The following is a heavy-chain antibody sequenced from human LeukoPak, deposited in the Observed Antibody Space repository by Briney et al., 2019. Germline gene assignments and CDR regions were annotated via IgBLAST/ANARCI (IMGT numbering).Heavy chain of an antibody. Sequence: SETLSLTCTVSGGFISRGDYYGSWIRRPRGKGLEWIGYIYYSGSTYYNPSLKSRVTISGDTSKNQFSLKLSSVTAADTAVYYCARVPIYYYYGMDVWGQGTTVTVSS. J-gene: IGHJ6*02. CDR3: ARVPIYYYYGMDV. CDR1: GGFISRGDYY. CDR2: IYYSGST. V-gene: IGHV4-30-4*01.